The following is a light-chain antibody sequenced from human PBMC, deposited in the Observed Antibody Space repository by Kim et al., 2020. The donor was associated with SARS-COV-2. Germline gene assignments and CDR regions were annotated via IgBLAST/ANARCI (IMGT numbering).Light chain of an antibody. Sequence: ERATLSGRDSQSVSSKLAWYKQKTGQAPRLLRYGTSTRATGIPARLSGSGSGKEFTLTISSLQSEDFAMYYCKQYNTGPTITCGQGTRLEIK. CDR3: KQYNTGPTIT. CDR1: QSVSSK. J-gene: IGKJ5*01. CDR2: GTS. V-gene: IGKV3-15*01.